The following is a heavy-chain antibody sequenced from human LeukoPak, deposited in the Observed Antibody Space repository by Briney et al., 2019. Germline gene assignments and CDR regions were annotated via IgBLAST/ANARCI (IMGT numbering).Heavy chain of an antibody. D-gene: IGHD6-19*01. Sequence: PSQTLSLTCTVSGGSISSGDYYWSWIRQPPGKGLEWIGYIYYSGSTYYNPSLKSRVTISVDTSKNQFSLKLSSVTAADTAVYYCARAHVQWLVPRWFDPWGQGTLVTVSS. J-gene: IGHJ5*02. CDR1: GGSISSGDYY. CDR2: IYYSGST. CDR3: ARAHVQWLVPRWFDP. V-gene: IGHV4-30-4*08.